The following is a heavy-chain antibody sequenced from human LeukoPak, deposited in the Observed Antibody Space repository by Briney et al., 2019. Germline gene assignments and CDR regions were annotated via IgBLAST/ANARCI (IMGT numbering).Heavy chain of an antibody. CDR1: GFTFSSYA. CDR3: APNSNPRPFGY. J-gene: IGHJ4*02. CDR2: ISGSGGST. V-gene: IGHV3-23*01. Sequence: GGSLRLSCAASGFTFSSYAMSWVRQAPGKGLEWVSAISGSGGSTYYADSVKGRFTISRVNSKNTLYLQMNSLRAEDTAVYYCAPNSNPRPFGYWGQGTLVTVSS. D-gene: IGHD4-11*01.